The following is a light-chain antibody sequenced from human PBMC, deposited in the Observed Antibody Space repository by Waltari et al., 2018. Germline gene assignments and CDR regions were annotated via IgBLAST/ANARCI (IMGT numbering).Light chain of an antibody. CDR2: GAS. V-gene: IGKV3-15*01. Sequence: DILMTQSPATLSVYPGERATLSCRASQSVSSNLAWYQQKPGQAPRLFIYGASTRATGIPARFSGSGSGTEFTLTISSLQSEDFAVYYCQQYNNWPITFGQGTRLEIK. CDR1: QSVSSN. J-gene: IGKJ5*01. CDR3: QQYNNWPIT.